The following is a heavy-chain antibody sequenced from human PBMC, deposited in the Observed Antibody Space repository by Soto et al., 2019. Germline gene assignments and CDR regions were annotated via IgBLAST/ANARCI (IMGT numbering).Heavy chain of an antibody. J-gene: IGHJ4*02. D-gene: IGHD5-12*01. Sequence: ASVKVSCKASGGTFSSYTISWVRQAPGQGLEWMGRIIPILGIANYAQKFQGRVTITADKSTSTAYMELSSLRSEDTAVYYCAKGPEDGYNKQFDYGGKGTLVPGSS. CDR3: AKGPEDGYNKQFDY. CDR2: IIPILGIA. CDR1: GGTFSSYT. V-gene: IGHV1-69*02.